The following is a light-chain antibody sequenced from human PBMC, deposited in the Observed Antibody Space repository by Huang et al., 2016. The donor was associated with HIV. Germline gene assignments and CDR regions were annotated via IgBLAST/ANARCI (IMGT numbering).Light chain of an antibody. CDR2: GAS. V-gene: IGKV3-15*01. CDR1: QSVGST. Sequence: IVMTQSPGTLSVSPGERATLSCRASQSVGSTLAWYQQNPGQSPRLLIYGASTRATGIPARFSGSGSGTEFTLTISSLQSEDFAVYYCQQYYKLYTFGQGTKLEIK. CDR3: QQYYKLYT. J-gene: IGKJ2*01.